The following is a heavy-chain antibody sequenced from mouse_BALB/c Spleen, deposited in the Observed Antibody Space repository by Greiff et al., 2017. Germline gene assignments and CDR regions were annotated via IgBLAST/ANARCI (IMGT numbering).Heavy chain of an antibody. Sequence: EVKLQESGPGLVKPSQSLSLTCTVTGYSITSDYAWNWIRQFPGNKLEWMGYISYSGSTSYNPSLKSRISITRDTSKNQFFLQLNSVTTEDTATYYCARRDYGSSHWYFDVWGAGTTVTVSS. V-gene: IGHV3-2*02. CDR2: ISYSGST. CDR1: GYSITSDYA. CDR3: ARRDYGSSHWYFDV. J-gene: IGHJ1*01. D-gene: IGHD1-1*01.